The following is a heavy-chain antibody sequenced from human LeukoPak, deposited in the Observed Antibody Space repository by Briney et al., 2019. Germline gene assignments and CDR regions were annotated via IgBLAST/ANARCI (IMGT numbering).Heavy chain of an antibody. J-gene: IGHJ2*01. V-gene: IGHV4-34*01. Sequence: SETLSLTCAVYGGSFSGYYWSWIRQPPGKGLEWIGEINHSGSTNYNPSLKSRVTLSVDTSKNQFSLKLTSVTAADTAVYFCARDRGYYWYFDLWGRGTLVTVSS. CDR3: ARDRGYYWYFDL. CDR1: GGSFSGYY. D-gene: IGHD5-12*01. CDR2: INHSGST.